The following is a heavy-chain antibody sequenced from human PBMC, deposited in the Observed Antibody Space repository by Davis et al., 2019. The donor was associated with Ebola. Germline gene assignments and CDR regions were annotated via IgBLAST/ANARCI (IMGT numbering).Heavy chain of an antibody. CDR1: GDSIISSKW. CDR2: IFDSGTI. V-gene: IGHV4-4*02. Sequence: SETLSLTCAVSGDSIISSKWWSWVRQPPGKGLEWIGEIFDSGTINYNPSLKSRATLSIDRTKNQFSLKLSSVTAADTAVYYCARDRYDCSGGSCYWEFDYWGQGTLVTVSS. J-gene: IGHJ4*02. D-gene: IGHD2-15*01. CDR3: ARDRYDCSGGSCYWEFDY.